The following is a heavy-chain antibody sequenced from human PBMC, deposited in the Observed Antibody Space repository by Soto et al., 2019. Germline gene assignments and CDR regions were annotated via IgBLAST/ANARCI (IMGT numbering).Heavy chain of an antibody. CDR2: IYYSGST. Sequence: KPSETLSLTCTVSGGSVSSGSYYWSWIRQPPGKGLEWIGYIYYSGSTNYNPSLKSRVTISVDTSKNQFSLKLSSVTAADTAVYYCARINNLGRVVAHFDYWGQGTLVTVSS. V-gene: IGHV4-61*01. J-gene: IGHJ4*02. D-gene: IGHD2-15*01. CDR1: GGSVSSGSYY. CDR3: ARINNLGRVVAHFDY.